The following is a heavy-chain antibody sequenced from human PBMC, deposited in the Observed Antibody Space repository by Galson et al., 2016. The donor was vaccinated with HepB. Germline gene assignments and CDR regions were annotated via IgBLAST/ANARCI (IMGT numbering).Heavy chain of an antibody. CDR2: IKSKTDGGTT. CDR3: TTYYYFDSSGYSGGINYFEY. Sequence: SLRLSCAASGFTFSDAWMSWVRQAPGKGLEWVGRIKSKTDGGTTDYAAPVTGRFTISRDDSKNTLYLQLNSLNTEDTAVYYCTTYYYFDSSGYSGGINYFEYWGQGTRVTVSS. V-gene: IGHV3-15*01. CDR1: GFTFSDAW. D-gene: IGHD3-22*01. J-gene: IGHJ4*02.